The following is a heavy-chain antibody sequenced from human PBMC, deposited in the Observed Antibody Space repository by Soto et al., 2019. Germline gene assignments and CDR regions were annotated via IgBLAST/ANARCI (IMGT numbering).Heavy chain of an antibody. CDR2: ISYDGSNK. J-gene: IGHJ4*02. CDR3: ARKKKGGKYYFDY. V-gene: IGHV3-30-3*01. Sequence: GGSLRLSCAASGFTFSSYAMHWVRQAPGKGLEWVAVISYDGSNKYYADSVKGRFTISRDNSKNTLYLQMNSLRAEDTAVYYCARKKKGGKYYFDYWGQGTPVTVSS. CDR1: GFTFSSYA.